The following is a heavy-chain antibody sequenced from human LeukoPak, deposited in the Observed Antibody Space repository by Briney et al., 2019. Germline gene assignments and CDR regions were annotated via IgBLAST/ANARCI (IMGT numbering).Heavy chain of an antibody. Sequence: SETLSLTCTPSGGSISSYYWSWIRQPPGKGLEWIGYIYYSGTTNYNPSLKSRVTISVETSKNQFSLKLSSVTAADTAVYYCARGYCSGGTCSENHYHYFGMDVWGQGTTVTVSS. CDR3: ARGYCSGGTCSENHYHYFGMDV. D-gene: IGHD2-15*01. V-gene: IGHV4-59*01. CDR2: IYYSGTT. J-gene: IGHJ6*02. CDR1: GGSISSYY.